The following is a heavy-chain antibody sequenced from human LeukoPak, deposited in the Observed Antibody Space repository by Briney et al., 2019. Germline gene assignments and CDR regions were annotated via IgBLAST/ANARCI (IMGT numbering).Heavy chain of an antibody. V-gene: IGHV4-38-2*01. J-gene: IGHJ4*02. Sequence: SETLSLTCAVSGYSISSGYYWGWIRQPPGKGLEWIGSIYHSGSTYYNPSLKSRVTISVDTSKNQFSLNLSSVTAADTAVYYCARTPVTPAASYYWGQGTLVTVSS. CDR2: IYHSGST. CDR1: GYSISSGYY. D-gene: IGHD2-2*01. CDR3: ARTPVTPAASYY.